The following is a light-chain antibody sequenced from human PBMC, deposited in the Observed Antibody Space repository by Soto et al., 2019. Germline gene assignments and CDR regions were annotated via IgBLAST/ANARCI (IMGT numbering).Light chain of an antibody. CDR2: AAS. J-gene: IGKJ3*01. V-gene: IGKV1-39*01. CDR3: QQSYTSPAFT. Sequence: DIQMTQSPSSLSASIGDRVSITCRASQSIGNFLNWYQQKPGKVPKLLIYAASNLHSGVPSRFSGSGSGTEFTLTISSLQLEDFAASYCQQSYTSPAFTFGPGTRVNAK. CDR1: QSIGNF.